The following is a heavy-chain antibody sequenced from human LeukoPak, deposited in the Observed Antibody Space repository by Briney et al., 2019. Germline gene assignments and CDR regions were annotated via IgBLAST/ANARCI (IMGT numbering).Heavy chain of an antibody. Sequence: KSSETLSLTCTVSGGSISTYFWGWIRQPPGKGLEWIGRIYTIGNTNYSPSLWRRATISVDASKNQFSLRLSSVTAADTAIYYCARDRSYYSDTGVDYWGQGALVTVSS. CDR1: GGSISTYF. V-gene: IGHV4-4*08. CDR3: ARDRSYYSDTGVDY. CDR2: IYTIGNT. D-gene: IGHD3-22*01. J-gene: IGHJ4*02.